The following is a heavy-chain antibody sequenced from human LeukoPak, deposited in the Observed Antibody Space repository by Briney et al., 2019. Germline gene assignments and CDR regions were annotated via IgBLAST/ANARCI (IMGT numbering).Heavy chain of an antibody. CDR1: GYTLTELS. D-gene: IGHD6-19*01. CDR3: ATRGAVAGTYGDY. Sequence: ASVKVSCKVSGYTLTELSMHWVRQAPGKGLEWMGGFDPEDGETIYAQKFQGRVTMTEDTSTDTAYMQLSSLRSEDTAVYYCATRGAVAGTYGDYWGQGTLVTVSS. J-gene: IGHJ4*02. CDR2: FDPEDGET. V-gene: IGHV1-24*01.